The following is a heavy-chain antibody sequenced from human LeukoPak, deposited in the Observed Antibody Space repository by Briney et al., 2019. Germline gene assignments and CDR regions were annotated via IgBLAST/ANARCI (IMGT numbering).Heavy chain of an antibody. CDR1: GYSFTSYG. V-gene: IGHV1-18*01. CDR2: ISAYNGNT. J-gene: IGHJ6*02. CDR3: ARDDQVDYYYYYGMDV. D-gene: IGHD1-26*01. Sequence: GASVKVSCKASGYSFTSYGISWVRQAPGQGLEWMGWISAYNGNTNYAQKLQGRVTMTTDTSTSTAYMELRSLRSDDTAVYYCARDDQVDYYYYYGMDVWGQGTTVTVSS.